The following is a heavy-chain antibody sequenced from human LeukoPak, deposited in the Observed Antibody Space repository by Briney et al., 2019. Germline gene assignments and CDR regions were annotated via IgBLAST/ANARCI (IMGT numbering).Heavy chain of an antibody. J-gene: IGHJ6*03. CDR1: GFTFSNYW. CDR2: IKEDGSEK. V-gene: IGHV3-7*01. D-gene: IGHD4-11*01. CDR3: ARDPGDYSNYETHYYMDV. Sequence: GGSLRLSCAASGFTFSNYWMSWVRQAPGKGLEWVANIKEDGSEKYYVGSVKGRFTISRDNAKNSLYLQMNSLRAEDTAVYYCARDPGDYSNYETHYYMDVWGKGTTVTVSS.